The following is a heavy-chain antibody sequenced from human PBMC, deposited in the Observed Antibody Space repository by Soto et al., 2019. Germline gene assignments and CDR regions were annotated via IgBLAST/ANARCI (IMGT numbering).Heavy chain of an antibody. J-gene: IGHJ6*02. CDR3: ARDRGVMVRGVYYYYYGMDV. Sequence: QVQLVQSGAEVKKPGSSVKVSCKASGGTFSSYAISWVRQAPGQGLEWMGGIIPIFGTANYAQKFQGRVTITADESTSPAYMELSRLRSEDTAVYYCARDRGVMVRGVYYYYYGMDVWGQGTTVTVSS. D-gene: IGHD3-10*01. CDR2: IIPIFGTA. V-gene: IGHV1-69*01. CDR1: GGTFSSYA.